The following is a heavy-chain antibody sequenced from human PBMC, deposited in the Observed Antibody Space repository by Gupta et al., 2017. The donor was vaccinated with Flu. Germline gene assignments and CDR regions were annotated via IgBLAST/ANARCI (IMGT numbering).Heavy chain of an antibody. Sequence: QEQVAESGGVVVQPGRSLRPSCAASGFCFSNYGIHLVRPPPGKGLEWVAVISYDGSSNNYADSVKGRFTISRDNSKNTLYLQMNSLRTEDTAVYYCAKDWKWNYNNYGMNVWGQGTTVTVSS. CDR3: AKDWKWNYNNYGMNV. J-gene: IGHJ6*02. CDR1: GFCFSNYG. V-gene: IGHV3-30*18. D-gene: IGHD3-10*01. CDR2: ISYDGSSN.